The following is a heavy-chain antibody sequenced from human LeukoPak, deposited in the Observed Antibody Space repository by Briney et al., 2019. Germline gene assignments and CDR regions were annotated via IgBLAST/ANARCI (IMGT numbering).Heavy chain of an antibody. CDR2: IFHSGNT. Sequence: SETLSLTCTVSGASISSGGYYWSWIRQSQGKGLEWIGYIFHSGNTYYNPSLKSRVTISVDTSKNQFSLKLSSVTAADTAVYYCARQNGWPPEYYYYYGMDVWGQGTTVTVSS. CDR3: ARQNGWPPEYYYYYGMDV. CDR1: GASISSGGYY. D-gene: IGHD6-19*01. V-gene: IGHV4-30-2*06. J-gene: IGHJ6*02.